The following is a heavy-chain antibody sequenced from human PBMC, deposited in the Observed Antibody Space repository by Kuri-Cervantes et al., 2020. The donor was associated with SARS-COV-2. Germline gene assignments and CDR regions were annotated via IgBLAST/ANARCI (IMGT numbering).Heavy chain of an antibody. V-gene: IGHV3-21*01. J-gene: IGHJ6*03. CDR3: ARDVAAGRAYYYYMDV. CDR1: GFTFSNYV. D-gene: IGHD6-13*01. Sequence: GGSLRLSCAASGFTFSNYVMTWVRQAPGKGLEWISSIYRSTTYTYYADSVKGRFTISRDNAKNSLYLQMNSLRAEDTAVYYCARDVAAGRAYYYYMDVWGKGTTVTVSS. CDR2: IYRSTTYT.